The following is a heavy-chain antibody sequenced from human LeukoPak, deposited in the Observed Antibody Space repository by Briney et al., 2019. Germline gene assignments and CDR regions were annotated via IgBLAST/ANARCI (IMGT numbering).Heavy chain of an antibody. Sequence: SETLSLTCAVHGGSFSGYYWSWIRQPPGKGLEWIGEINHSGSTNYNPSLKSRVTISVDTSKNQFSLKLSSVTAADTAVYYCASTKDHDYYDSSGYYYFGYWGQGTLVTVSS. D-gene: IGHD3-22*01. CDR2: INHSGST. CDR1: GGSFSGYY. V-gene: IGHV4-34*01. CDR3: ASTKDHDYYDSSGYYYFGY. J-gene: IGHJ4*02.